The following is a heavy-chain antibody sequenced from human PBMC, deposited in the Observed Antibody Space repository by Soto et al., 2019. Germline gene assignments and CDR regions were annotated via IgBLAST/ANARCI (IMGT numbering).Heavy chain of an antibody. CDR3: VKEWTPRRAFDH. Sequence: GGSLRLSCVASRFTFRSYAMSWVRQAPGKGLEWVSGINPSGGSTFYADSVRGRFTISRDNAKNTLYLQMNSLRVEDTAKYYCVKEWTPRRAFDHWGQGTPVTVSS. J-gene: IGHJ4*02. D-gene: IGHD5-12*01. CDR1: RFTFRSYA. CDR2: INPSGGST. V-gene: IGHV3-23*01.